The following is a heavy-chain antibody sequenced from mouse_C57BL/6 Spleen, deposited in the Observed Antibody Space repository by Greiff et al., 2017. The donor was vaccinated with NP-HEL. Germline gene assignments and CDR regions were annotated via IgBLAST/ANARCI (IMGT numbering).Heavy chain of an antibody. CDR2: IDSSDSET. Sequence: VQLQQPGAELVRPGSSVKLSCKASGYTFTSYWMHWVKQRPIQGLEWIGNIDSSDSETHYNQKFKDKATLTVDKSSSTAYMQLSSLTSEDSAVYYCARSVYGNYVRYYAMDYWGQGTSVTVSS. D-gene: IGHD2-1*01. CDR3: ARSVYGNYVRYYAMDY. V-gene: IGHV1-52*01. CDR1: GYTFTSYW. J-gene: IGHJ4*01.